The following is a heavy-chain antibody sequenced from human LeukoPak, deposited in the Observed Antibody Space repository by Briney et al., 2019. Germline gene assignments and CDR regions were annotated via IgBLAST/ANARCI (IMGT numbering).Heavy chain of an antibody. Sequence: PGGSLRLSCAASGFTFSSYAMHWVRQAPGKGLEWVAVISYDGGNKYYADSVKGRFTISRDNSKNTLYLQMNSLRAEDTAVYYCAREYSSGWYTGVYFQHWGRGTLVTVSS. D-gene: IGHD6-19*01. CDR3: AREYSSGWYTGVYFQH. J-gene: IGHJ1*01. V-gene: IGHV3-30-3*01. CDR2: ISYDGGNK. CDR1: GFTFSSYA.